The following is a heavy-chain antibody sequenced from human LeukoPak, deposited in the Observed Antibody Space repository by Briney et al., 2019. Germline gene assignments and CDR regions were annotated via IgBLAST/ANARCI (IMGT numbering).Heavy chain of an antibody. Sequence: GASVKVSCKASGYTFTSYGINWVRQAPGQGLEWMGWISADNGNTNYAQKVQGRVTMTTDTSTSTAYMELRSLRSDDTAVYYCARDIQMGDILTGYISYYYYYMDVWGKGATVTVSS. D-gene: IGHD3-9*01. CDR1: GYTFTSYG. V-gene: IGHV1-18*01. J-gene: IGHJ6*03. CDR3: ARDIQMGDILTGYISYYYYYMDV. CDR2: ISADNGNT.